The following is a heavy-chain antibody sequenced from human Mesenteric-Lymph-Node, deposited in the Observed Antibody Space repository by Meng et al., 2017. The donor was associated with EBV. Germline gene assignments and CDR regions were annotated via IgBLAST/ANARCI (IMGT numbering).Heavy chain of an antibody. CDR2: MYSSGST. J-gene: IGHJ4*02. CDR3: ARGAYEGSGSKFAD. V-gene: IGHV4-34*01. CDR1: GGSFSDYY. D-gene: IGHD3-10*01. Sequence: QVQLQQWGAGLLKPSGTLSLTCAVYGGSFSDYYWTWIRQPPGKGLEWIGYMYSSGSTYYNPSLESRFAMSLDTYKNQFSLRLTSVTAADTALYYCARGAYEGSGSKFADWGQGTLVTVSS.